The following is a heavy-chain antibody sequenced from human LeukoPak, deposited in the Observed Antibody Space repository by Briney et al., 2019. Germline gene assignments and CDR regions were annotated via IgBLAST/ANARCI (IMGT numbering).Heavy chain of an antibody. CDR1: GGSFSGYY. V-gene: IGHV4-34*01. CDR2: INHSGST. Sequence: SETLSLTCAVYGGSFSGYYWSWIRQPPGKGLEWIGEINHSGSTNYNPSLKSRVTISVDTSKNQFSLKLSSVTAADTAVYYCARVWYYDSSGYPYFDYWGQGTLVTVSS. J-gene: IGHJ4*02. D-gene: IGHD3-22*01. CDR3: ARVWYYDSSGYPYFDY.